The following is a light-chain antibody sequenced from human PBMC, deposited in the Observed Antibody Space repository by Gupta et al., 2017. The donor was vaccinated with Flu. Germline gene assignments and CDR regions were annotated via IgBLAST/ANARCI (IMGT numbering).Light chain of an antibody. V-gene: IGKV1-33*01. CDR1: QDISNY. CDR2: DAS. CDR3: QQYDNLPLT. Sequence: IQMKQSPSSLSAFVGDRVTITCHASQDISNYLNWYQQKPGKAPKLLIYDASNLETGVPSRVSGSGSGTDFTFTISSLQPEDIATYYCQQYDNLPLTFGGGTKVEIK. J-gene: IGKJ4*01.